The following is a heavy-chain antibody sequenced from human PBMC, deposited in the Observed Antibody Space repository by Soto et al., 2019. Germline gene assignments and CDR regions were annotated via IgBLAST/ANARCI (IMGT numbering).Heavy chain of an antibody. CDR3: AREPGGFLEESSVFAFDV. J-gene: IGHJ3*01. D-gene: IGHD3-3*01. CDR2: MNDRGDSI. Sequence: QGQLVQSGGGLVEPGGSLRLSCAASGCTVSDYHMIWIRQAPGKGLEWVSYMNDRGDSIYYVDSLKGRITISRDNAKNSLLLQIDSLSAEDSSVYYCAREPGGFLEESSVFAFDVWGQGTLVTVSS. CDR1: GCTVSDYH. V-gene: IGHV3-11*01.